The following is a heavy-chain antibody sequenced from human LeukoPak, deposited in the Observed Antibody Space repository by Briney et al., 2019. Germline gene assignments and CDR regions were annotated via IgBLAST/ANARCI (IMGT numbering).Heavy chain of an antibody. Sequence: SETLSLTCTVSGGSISSSSYHWGWIRQPPGKGLEWIGSIYYSGSTYYNPSLKGRVTISVDTSKNQFSPKLSSVTAADTAVYYCARHRSIVVVPAAYYYYYYMDVWGKGTTVTVSS. CDR1: GGSISSSSYH. V-gene: IGHV4-39*01. CDR3: ARHRSIVVVPAAYYYYYYMDV. D-gene: IGHD2-2*01. CDR2: IYYSGST. J-gene: IGHJ6*03.